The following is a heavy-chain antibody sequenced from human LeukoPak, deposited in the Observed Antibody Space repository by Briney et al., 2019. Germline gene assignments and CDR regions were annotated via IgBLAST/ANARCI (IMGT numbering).Heavy chain of an antibody. V-gene: IGHV1-46*01. CDR1: GYTFTSYY. J-gene: IGHJ5*02. CDR2: INPSGGST. D-gene: IGHD6-13*01. Sequence: ASVKVSCKASGYTFTSYYMHWVRQAPGQGLEWMGIINPSGGSTSYAQKFQGRVTMTRDTSTSTVYMELSSLRSEDTAVYYCAREPGIAAAGTSHWFDPWGQGTLVTVSS. CDR3: AREPGIAAAGTSHWFDP.